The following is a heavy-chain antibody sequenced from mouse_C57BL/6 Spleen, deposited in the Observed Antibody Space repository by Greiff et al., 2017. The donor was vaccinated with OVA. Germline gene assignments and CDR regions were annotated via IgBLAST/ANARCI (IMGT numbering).Heavy chain of an antibody. CDR2: ISDGGSYT. CDR1: GFTFSSYA. V-gene: IGHV5-4*01. Sequence: EVKLVESGGGLVKPGGSLKLSCAASGFTFSSYAMSWVRQTPEKRLEWVATISDGGSYTYYPDNVKGRFTISRDNAKNNLYLQMSHLKSEDTAMYYCARERFRDYAMDYWGQGTSVTVSS. D-gene: IGHD3-3*01. J-gene: IGHJ4*01. CDR3: ARERFRDYAMDY.